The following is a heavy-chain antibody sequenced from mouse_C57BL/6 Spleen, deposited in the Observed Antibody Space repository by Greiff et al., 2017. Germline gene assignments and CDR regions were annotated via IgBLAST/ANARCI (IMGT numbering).Heavy chain of an antibody. CDR3: TTPFTTVVAGMDY. CDR2: IDPENGDT. J-gene: IGHJ4*01. V-gene: IGHV14-4*01. Sequence: EVQLQQSGAELVRPGASVKLSCTASGFNIKDDYMHWVKQRPEQGLEWIGWIDPENGDTEYASKFQGKATITADTSSNTAYLQLSSLTSEDTAVYYCTTPFTTVVAGMDYWGQGTSVTVSS. D-gene: IGHD1-1*01. CDR1: GFNIKDDY.